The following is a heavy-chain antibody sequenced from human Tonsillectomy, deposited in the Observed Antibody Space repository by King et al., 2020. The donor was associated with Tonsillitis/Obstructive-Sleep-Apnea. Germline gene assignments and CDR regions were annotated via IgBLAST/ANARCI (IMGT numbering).Heavy chain of an antibody. Sequence: VQLVESGGGLIQRGGSLRLSCAASGFNVSSNYMSWVRQAPGKGLEWVSFIDRGGNTYCADSVKGRFTMSRDNSKNTVYVQMNSLRAEDTAVYFCAREVAYGDYGFDYWGQGTLVTVSS. CDR1: GFNVSSNY. J-gene: IGHJ4*02. CDR3: AREVAYGDYGFDY. D-gene: IGHD4-17*01. CDR2: IDRGGNT. V-gene: IGHV3-53*01.